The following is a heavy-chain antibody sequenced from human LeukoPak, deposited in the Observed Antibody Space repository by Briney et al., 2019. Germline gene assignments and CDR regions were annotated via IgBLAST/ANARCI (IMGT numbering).Heavy chain of an antibody. J-gene: IGHJ4*02. V-gene: IGHV3-23*01. CDR2: IGGSDGRT. CDR1: GFTFTTYA. Sequence: GGSLRLSCEASGFTFTTYAMSWVRQVPGKGLEWVSAIGGSDGRTYYADSVKGRFTISRDNSKNTQYLQMNSLGAEDTAVYYCARLSGTFGTTSRVLDSWGQGALVTVSS. D-gene: IGHD1-1*01. CDR3: ARLSGTFGTTSRVLDS.